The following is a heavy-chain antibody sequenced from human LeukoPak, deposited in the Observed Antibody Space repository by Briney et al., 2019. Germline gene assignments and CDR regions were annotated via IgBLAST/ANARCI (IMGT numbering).Heavy chain of an antibody. CDR3: AKESGKFDY. V-gene: IGHV3-43*02. Sequence: GGSLRLSCVVSGLNFADYAMHWVRQPPGKGLEWVSLISADGGTTFSADSEKGRFTIARDNSKNSLYLQMNSLRSEDTAMYFCAKESGKFDYWGQGTLVAVST. CDR1: GLNFADYA. J-gene: IGHJ4*02. CDR2: ISADGGTT.